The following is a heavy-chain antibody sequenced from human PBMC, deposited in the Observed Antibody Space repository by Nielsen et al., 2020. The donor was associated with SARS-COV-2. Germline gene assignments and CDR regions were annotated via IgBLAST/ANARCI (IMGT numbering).Heavy chain of an antibody. CDR2: ISYDGSNK. V-gene: IGHV3-33*05. CDR3: AKGGDSTSCYQGCYYGMDV. CDR1: GFTFSSYG. J-gene: IGHJ6*02. D-gene: IGHD2-2*01. Sequence: GESLKISCAASGFTFSSYGMHWVRQAPGKGLEWVAVISYDGSNKYYADSVKGRFTISRDNSKNTPYLQMNSLRAEDTAVYYCAKGGDSTSCYQGCYYGMDVWGQGTTVTVSS.